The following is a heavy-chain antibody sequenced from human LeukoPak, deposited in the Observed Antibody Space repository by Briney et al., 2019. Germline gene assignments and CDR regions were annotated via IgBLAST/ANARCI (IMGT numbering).Heavy chain of an antibody. Sequence: GASVKVSCKASVYTFTGYYMHWVRQAPGQGLEWMGRINPNSGGTNYAQKFQGRVTMTRDTSISTAYMELSRLRSDDTAVYYRARDYYDSSGYPKHFDYWGQGTLVTVSS. V-gene: IGHV1-2*06. CDR1: VYTFTGYY. CDR3: ARDYYDSSGYPKHFDY. J-gene: IGHJ4*02. D-gene: IGHD3-22*01. CDR2: INPNSGGT.